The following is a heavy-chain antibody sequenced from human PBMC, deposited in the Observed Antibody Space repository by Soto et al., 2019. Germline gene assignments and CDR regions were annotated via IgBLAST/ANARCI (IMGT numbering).Heavy chain of an antibody. Sequence: EVQLLESGGGLVQPGGSLRLSCAASGFTFSSYAMSWVRQAPGKGLEWISTTSSSGGSTYYAESVKGRFTIYRDNSKNTFYLQMNSLRAENMAVYYCAKDGAYGSGSYYSDDWGQGTLVTVSS. CDR2: TSSSGGST. D-gene: IGHD3-10*01. V-gene: IGHV3-23*01. J-gene: IGHJ4*02. CDR3: AKDGAYGSGSYYSDD. CDR1: GFTFSSYA.